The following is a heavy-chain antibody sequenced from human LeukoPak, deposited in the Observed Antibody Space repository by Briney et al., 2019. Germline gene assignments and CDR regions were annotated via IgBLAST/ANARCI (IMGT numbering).Heavy chain of an antibody. J-gene: IGHJ4*02. V-gene: IGHV4-59*12. CDR3: ARDSSGYYPFDY. D-gene: IGHD3-22*01. CDR2: IYHSGST. CDR1: GGSISSYY. Sequence: SETLSLTCTVSGGSISSYYWSWIRQPPGKGLEWIGYIYHSGSTNYNPSLKSRVTMSVDTSKNQFSLKLSSVTAADTAVYYCARDSSGYYPFDYWGQGTLVTVSS.